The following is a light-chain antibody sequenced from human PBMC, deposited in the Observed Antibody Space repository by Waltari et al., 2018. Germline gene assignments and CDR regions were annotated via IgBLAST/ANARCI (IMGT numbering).Light chain of an antibody. CDR1: SSNIGAGYD. CDR2: DNT. J-gene: IGLJ2*01. Sequence: QSVLTQPPSVSGAPGQRVTISCTGSSSNIGAGYDVHWYKHLPGTAPKLLIYDNTNRPSGVPDRFSGSKSGTSASLAITGLQVEDEADYYCQSYDSSLSAYVVFGGGTKLTVL. V-gene: IGLV1-40*01. CDR3: QSYDSSLSAYVV.